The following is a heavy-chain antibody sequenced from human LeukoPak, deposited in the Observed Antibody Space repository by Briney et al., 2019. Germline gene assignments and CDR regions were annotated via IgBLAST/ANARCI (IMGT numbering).Heavy chain of an antibody. CDR1: GLTFSSYS. D-gene: IGHD2-2*01. CDR3: ARDPGVVPAV. Sequence: GGSLRLSCAASGLTFSSYSMNWVRQAPGKGLEWVSSISSSSSYIYYADSVKGRFTISRDNAKNSLYLQMNSLRAEDTAVYYCARDPGVVPAVWGQGTLVTVSS. J-gene: IGHJ4*02. CDR2: ISSSSSYI. V-gene: IGHV3-21*01.